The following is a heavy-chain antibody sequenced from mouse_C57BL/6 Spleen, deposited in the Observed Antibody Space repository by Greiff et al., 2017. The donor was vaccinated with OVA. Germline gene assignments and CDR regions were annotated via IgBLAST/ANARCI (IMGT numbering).Heavy chain of an antibody. J-gene: IGHJ2*01. Sequence: QVQLQQPGAELVMPGASVKLSCKASGYTFTSYWMHWVKQRPGQGLEWIGEIDPSDSYTNYNQKFKGKSTLTVDKSSSTAYMQLSSLTSEDSAVYYCARGDGNPYFDYWGQGTTRTVSS. CDR1: GYTFTSYW. CDR3: ARGDGNPYFDY. CDR2: IDPSDSYT. D-gene: IGHD2-1*01. V-gene: IGHV1-69*01.